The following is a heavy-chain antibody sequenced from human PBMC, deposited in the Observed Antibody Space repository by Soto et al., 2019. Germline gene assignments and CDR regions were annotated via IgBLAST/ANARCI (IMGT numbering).Heavy chain of an antibody. V-gene: IGHV4-34*01. CDR3: ARGYWFDP. J-gene: IGHJ5*02. CDR2: INHSGST. CDR1: GGSFSGYY. Sequence: QVQLQQWGAGRLKPSATLSLTCAVSGGSFSGYYWSWIRQPPGKGLEWIGEINHSGSTNYNPSHKRRVTISVDTSKNQFSLKLSSVTAADTAVYYCARGYWFDPWGQGTLVTVSS.